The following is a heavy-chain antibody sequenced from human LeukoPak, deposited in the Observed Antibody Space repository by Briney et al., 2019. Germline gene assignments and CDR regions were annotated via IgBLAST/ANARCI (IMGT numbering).Heavy chain of an antibody. D-gene: IGHD3-3*01. J-gene: IGHJ5*02. CDR2: ISGSGGST. CDR3: AKRYDFWGFDP. CDR1: GFTFSSYA. V-gene: IGHV3-23*01. Sequence: PGGSMRLACAASGFTFSSYAMSWVRQAPGKGLEWVSAISGSGGSTYYADSVKGRFTISRDNSKNTLYLQMNSLRAEDAAVYYCAKRYDFWGFDPWGQGTLVTVSS.